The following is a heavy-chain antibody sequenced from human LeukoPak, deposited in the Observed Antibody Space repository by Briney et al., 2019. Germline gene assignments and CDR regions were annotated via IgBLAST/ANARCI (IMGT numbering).Heavy chain of an antibody. J-gene: IGHJ4*02. V-gene: IGHV3-30-3*01. Sequence: PGRSLRLSCAASGFTFSSYPIHWVRQAPGKGLEWVAVTSYDGTNKNYVDSVKGRFTISRDNSKNTLYLQMNSLRAEDTAVYYCAKDVGGGSWPNYFDYWGQGTLVTVSS. D-gene: IGHD2-15*01. CDR2: TSYDGTNK. CDR3: AKDVGGGSWPNYFDY. CDR1: GFTFSSYP.